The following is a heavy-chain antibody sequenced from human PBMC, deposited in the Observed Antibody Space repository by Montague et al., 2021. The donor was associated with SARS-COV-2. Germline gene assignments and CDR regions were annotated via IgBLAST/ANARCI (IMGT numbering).Heavy chain of an antibody. J-gene: IGHJ2*01. V-gene: IGHV4-31*03. CDR1: GGSISSSSYY. Sequence: TLSLTCTVSGGSISSSSYYWGWIRQHPGKGLEWIGYIYYSGSTYYNPSLKSRVTISVDTSKNQFSLKLSSVTAADTAVYYCARLGSSSNWYFDLWGRGTLVTVSS. CDR2: IYYSGST. CDR3: ARLGSSSNWYFDL. D-gene: IGHD6-6*01.